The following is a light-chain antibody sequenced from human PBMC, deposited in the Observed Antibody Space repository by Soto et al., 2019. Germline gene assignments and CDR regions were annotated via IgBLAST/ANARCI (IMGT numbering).Light chain of an antibody. CDR1: QSISSW. CDR2: KAS. CDR3: QQYNSNPLT. V-gene: IGKV1-5*03. Sequence: DIRMTQFPSVFSASVGDRVAMSCRASQSISSWFACYQQKPRKAPTLLIYKASSCESAVPSRFSGSGSGTEFTLTISSLQPDDVSTYYCQQYNSNPLTFGGGTKVDIK. J-gene: IGKJ4*02.